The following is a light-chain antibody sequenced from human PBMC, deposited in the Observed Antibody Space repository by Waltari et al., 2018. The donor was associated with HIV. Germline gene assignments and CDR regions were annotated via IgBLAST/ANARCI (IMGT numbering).Light chain of an antibody. CDR1: SSNIGSNT. Sequence: QSELTQPPSTSGAPGQRVTISCSGSSSNIGSNTVNWYHHLPGATPKLLIYGNDQWPSGVPDRFSGSKSGTSASLAISGLLSEDEGDYYCATWDDSLKGVIFGGGTKLTVL. V-gene: IGLV1-44*01. CDR2: GND. CDR3: ATWDDSLKGVI. J-gene: IGLJ2*01.